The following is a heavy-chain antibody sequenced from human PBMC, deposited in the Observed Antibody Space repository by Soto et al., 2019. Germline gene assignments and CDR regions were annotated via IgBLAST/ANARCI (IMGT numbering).Heavy chain of an antibody. CDR3: ARSEYSSSSYGMDV. J-gene: IGHJ6*02. Sequence: GGSLRLSCAASGFTFSSYSMNWVRQAPGKGLEWVSYISSSSSTIYYADSVKGRFTISRDNDKNSLYLQMNSLRDEDTAVYYCARSEYSSSSYGMDVWGQLTTVTVSS. CDR2: ISSSSSTI. V-gene: IGHV3-48*02. D-gene: IGHD6-6*01. CDR1: GFTFSSYS.